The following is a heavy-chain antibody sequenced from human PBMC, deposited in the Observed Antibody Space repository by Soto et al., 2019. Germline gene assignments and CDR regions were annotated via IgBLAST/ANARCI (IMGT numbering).Heavy chain of an antibody. CDR2: ISYDGSNK. CDR3: AKAGAFDI. V-gene: IGHV3-30*18. Sequence: QVQLVESGGGVVQTGRSLRLSCAASGFTFSSYGMHWVRQAPGKGLEWVAVISYDGSNKYYADSVKGRFTISRDNSKNALYLQMKSLRAEDTAVYYCAKAGAFDIWGQGTMVTVSS. CDR1: GFTFSSYG. J-gene: IGHJ3*02.